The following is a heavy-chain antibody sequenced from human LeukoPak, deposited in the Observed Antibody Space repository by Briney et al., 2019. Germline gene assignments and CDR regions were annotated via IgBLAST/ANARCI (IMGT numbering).Heavy chain of an antibody. V-gene: IGHV3-21*01. Sequence: GGSLRLYCAASGFTFSSYSMNWVRQAPGKGLEWVSSISSSSSNIYYADPVKGRFTISRYNAKNSLYLQMNSLRAEDTAVYYCARAANVDTAMVTYWGQGTLVTVSS. J-gene: IGHJ4*02. D-gene: IGHD5-18*01. CDR2: ISSSSSNI. CDR3: ARAANVDTAMVTY. CDR1: GFTFSSYS.